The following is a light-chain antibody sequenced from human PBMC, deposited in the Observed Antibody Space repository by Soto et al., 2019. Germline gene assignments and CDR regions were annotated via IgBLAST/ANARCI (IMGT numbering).Light chain of an antibody. Sequence: QSALTQPASVSGSPGQSVTISCTGTSSDVGSYNLVSWYQQHPGKAPKVMIYEGSKRPSGVSNRFSGSKSGKTASLTISGLQTEDEADYYCCSYADSSNVVFGGGTKLTV. CDR3: CSYADSSNVV. CDR2: EGS. CDR1: SSDVGSYNL. J-gene: IGLJ2*01. V-gene: IGLV2-23*01.